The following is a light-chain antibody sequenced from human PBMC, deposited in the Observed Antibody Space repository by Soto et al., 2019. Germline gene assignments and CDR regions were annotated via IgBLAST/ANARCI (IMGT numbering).Light chain of an antibody. CDR3: GTWDSGLSDPRVV. CDR1: SSNIGNNY. Sequence: QSALTQPPSVSAAPGQKVTISCSGSSSNIGNNYVSWYQQLPGTAPKLLIYDNNKRPSGIPDRFSGSKSGTSATLGITGLQTGDEADYYCGTWDSGLSDPRVVFGGGTKLTVL. CDR2: DNN. J-gene: IGLJ2*01. V-gene: IGLV1-51*01.